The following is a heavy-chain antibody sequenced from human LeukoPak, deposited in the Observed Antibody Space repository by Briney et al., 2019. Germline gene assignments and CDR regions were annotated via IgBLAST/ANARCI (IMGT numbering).Heavy chain of an antibody. CDR3: AKDFGSHYYDSGGYYQYFQH. CDR2: ISYDGSNK. J-gene: IGHJ1*01. Sequence: GGSLRLSCAASGFTFSSYGMHWVRQAPGKGLEWVAVISYDGSNKYYADSVKGRFTISRDNSKNTLYLQMNSLRAEDTAVYYCAKDFGSHYYDSGGYYQYFQHWGQGTLVTVSS. V-gene: IGHV3-30*18. D-gene: IGHD3-22*01. CDR1: GFTFSSYG.